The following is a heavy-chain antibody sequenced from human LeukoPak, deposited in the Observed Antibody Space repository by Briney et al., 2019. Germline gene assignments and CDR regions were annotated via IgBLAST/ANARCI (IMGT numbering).Heavy chain of an antibody. D-gene: IGHD5-12*01. J-gene: IGHJ5*02. CDR1: GYTFTNNF. Sequence: ASVKVSCKASGYTFTNNFMHWVRQAPGQGLEWMGIINPSGDNTWYAQKFQDRVTMTRDMATSTDYMEVSSLRSEDTAVYYCAGDNSVGDSAWWFDPWGQGTLVTVSS. CDR3: AGDNSVGDSAWWFDP. CDR2: INPSGDNT. V-gene: IGHV1-46*01.